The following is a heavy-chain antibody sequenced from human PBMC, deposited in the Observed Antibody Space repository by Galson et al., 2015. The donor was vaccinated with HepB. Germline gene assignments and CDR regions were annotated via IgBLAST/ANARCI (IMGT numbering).Heavy chain of an antibody. CDR1: GYTFTGYY. V-gene: IGHV1-2*06. Sequence: SVKVSCKASGYTFTGYYMHWVRQAPGQGLEWMGRINPNSGGTNYAQKFQGRVTMTRDTSISTAYMELSRLRSDDTAVYYCARDYTTTGRGPTDYWGQGTLVTVSS. D-gene: IGHD3-16*01. CDR2: INPNSGGT. CDR3: ARDYTTTGRGPTDY. J-gene: IGHJ4*02.